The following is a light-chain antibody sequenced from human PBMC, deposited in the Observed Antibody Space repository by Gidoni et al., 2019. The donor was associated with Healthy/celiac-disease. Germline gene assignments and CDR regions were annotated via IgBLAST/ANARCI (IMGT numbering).Light chain of an antibody. J-gene: IGLJ1*01. V-gene: IGLV2-8*01. CDR3: SSFRV. CDR2: EVS. Sequence: QSALTQPPSASGSPGQSVTISCTGTSSDVGGYTYVSWYQQHPGKAPKLMIYEVSKRPSGVPDRFSGSKSGNTASLTVSGLQAEDEADYYCSSFRVFGTGTKVTVL. CDR1: SSDVGGYTY.